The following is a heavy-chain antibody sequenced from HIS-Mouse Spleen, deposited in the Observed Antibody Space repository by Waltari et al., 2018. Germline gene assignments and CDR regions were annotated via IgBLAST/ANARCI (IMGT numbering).Heavy chain of an antibody. CDR2: ISGSGGST. Sequence: EVQLLESGGGLVQPGGSLRLSCAASGFTFSGYAMRCVRQAPGKGLEWVSAISGSGGSTYYADSVKGRFTISRDNSKNTLYLQMNSLRAEDTAVYYCAKDGVTMVRGVLDYWGQGTLVTVSS. CDR3: AKDGVTMVRGVLDY. D-gene: IGHD3-10*01. V-gene: IGHV3-23*01. J-gene: IGHJ4*02. CDR1: GFTFSGYA.